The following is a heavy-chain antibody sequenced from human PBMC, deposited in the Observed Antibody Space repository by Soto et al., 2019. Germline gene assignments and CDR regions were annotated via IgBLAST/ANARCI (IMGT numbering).Heavy chain of an antibody. Sequence: GGSLRVSCAASGFIFSSYSMNWVRQAPGKGLEWVSYISSSSSTIYYADSVKGRFTISRDNAKNSLYLQMNSLRDEDTAVYYCARDDLNIVATKGIHYYGMDVWGQGTTVTVSS. J-gene: IGHJ6*02. CDR3: ARDDLNIVATKGIHYYGMDV. CDR2: ISSSSSTI. D-gene: IGHD5-12*01. V-gene: IGHV3-48*02. CDR1: GFIFSSYS.